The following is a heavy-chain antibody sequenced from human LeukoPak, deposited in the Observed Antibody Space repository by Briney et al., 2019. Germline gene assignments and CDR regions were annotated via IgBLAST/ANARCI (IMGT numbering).Heavy chain of an antibody. D-gene: IGHD2-15*01. V-gene: IGHV3-21*01. CDR3: ARGELGDCSGGSCYFDY. CDR2: IGRSSDYI. CDR1: GFTFRSYN. Sequence: GGSLRLSCVVSGFTFRSYNMHWVRQAPGKGLEWVSSIGRSSDYIHYADSLKGRFTISRDIAKNSLYLQMNSLKAADTAVYYCARGELGDCSGGSCYFDYWGQGTLVTVSS. J-gene: IGHJ4*02.